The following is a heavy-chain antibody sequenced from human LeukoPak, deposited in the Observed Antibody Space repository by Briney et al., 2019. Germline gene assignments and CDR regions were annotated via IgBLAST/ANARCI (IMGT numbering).Heavy chain of an antibody. J-gene: IGHJ4*02. V-gene: IGHV4-59*12. CDR1: GGSISSYY. CDR3: AREQPPYFDY. CDR2: IYHSGST. D-gene: IGHD6-13*01. Sequence: PSQTLSLTCTVSGGSISSYYWSWIRQPPGKGLEWIGEIYHSGSTNYNPSLKSRVTISVDTSKNQFSLKLSSVTAADTAVYYCAREQPPYFDYWGQGTLVTVSS.